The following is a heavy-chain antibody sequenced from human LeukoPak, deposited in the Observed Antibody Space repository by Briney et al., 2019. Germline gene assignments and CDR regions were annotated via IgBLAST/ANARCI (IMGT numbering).Heavy chain of an antibody. V-gene: IGHV5-51*01. J-gene: IGHJ4*02. CDR2: IYPGDSDT. D-gene: IGHD2-2*02. CDR3: ARHEGKDIVVVPAAIGDY. Sequence: GESLKISCKGSGYSFTTYWIGWVRQMPGRGLEWMGIIYPGDSDTRYSPSFQGQVTISADKSISTAYLQWSSLKASDTAMYYCARHEGKDIVVVPAAIGDYWGQGTLVTVSS. CDR1: GYSFTTYW.